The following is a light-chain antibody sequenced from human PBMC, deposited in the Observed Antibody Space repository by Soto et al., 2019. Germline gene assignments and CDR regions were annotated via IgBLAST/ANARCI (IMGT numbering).Light chain of an antibody. Sequence: IVMPQSPDSLAVSLGERATINCRSSQSLLFGSNNKNFLSWYQQKPGQPPKLLITWSSTRESGVPDRFTGSGSGTDFSLTITNLQAEDVAVYYCLQYFSTPRTFGQGTKVDIK. CDR3: LQYFSTPRT. CDR1: QSLLFGSNNKNF. V-gene: IGKV4-1*01. J-gene: IGKJ1*01. CDR2: WSS.